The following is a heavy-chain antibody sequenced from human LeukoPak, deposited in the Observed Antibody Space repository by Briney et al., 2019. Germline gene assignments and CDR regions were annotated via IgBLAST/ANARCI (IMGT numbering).Heavy chain of an antibody. CDR2: INHSGST. Sequence: SETLSHTCAVYGGSFSGYYWSWIRQPPGKGLEWIGEINHSGSTNYNPSLKSRVTISVDTSKNQFSLKLSSVTAADTAVYYCARGTRIVGAKHWGQGTLVTASS. J-gene: IGHJ4*02. V-gene: IGHV4-34*01. CDR3: ARGTRIVGAKH. D-gene: IGHD1-26*01. CDR1: GGSFSGYY.